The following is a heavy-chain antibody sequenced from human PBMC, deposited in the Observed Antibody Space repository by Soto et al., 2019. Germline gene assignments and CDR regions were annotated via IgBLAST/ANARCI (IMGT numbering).Heavy chain of an antibody. CDR3: ARDRYSSSWYRGEFDY. Sequence: EVQLVESGGGLVQPGGSLRLSCAASGFTFSSYWMHWVRQAPGKGLVWVSRINSDGSSTSYADSVKGRFTISRDNAKNKLYLQMNSLRAEDTAVYYCARDRYSSSWYRGEFDYWGQGTLVTVSS. D-gene: IGHD6-13*01. J-gene: IGHJ4*02. V-gene: IGHV3-74*01. CDR1: GFTFSSYW. CDR2: INSDGSST.